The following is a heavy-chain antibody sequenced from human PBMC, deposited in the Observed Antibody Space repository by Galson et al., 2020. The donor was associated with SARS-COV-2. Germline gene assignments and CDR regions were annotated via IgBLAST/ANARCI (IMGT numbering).Heavy chain of an antibody. CDR3: ALTSLLYGDYAPFDY. Sequence: ASVTVSCKASGYTFTSYGISWVRQAPGQGLEWMGWISAYNGNTHYAQKLQGRVTMTTDTSTSTAYMELRSLRSDDTAVYYCALTSLLYGDYAPFDYWGQGTLVTVSS. D-gene: IGHD4-17*01. V-gene: IGHV1-18*01. CDR1: GYTFTSYG. CDR2: ISAYNGNT. J-gene: IGHJ4*02.